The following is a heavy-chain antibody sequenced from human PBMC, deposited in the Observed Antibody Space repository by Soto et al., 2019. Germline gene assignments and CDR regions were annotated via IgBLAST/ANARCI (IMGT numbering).Heavy chain of an antibody. V-gene: IGHV1-69*02. J-gene: IGHJ6*03. Sequence: QVQLVQSGAEVKKPGSSVKISCEASGGTFSSYTLNWVRQAPGQGLEWMGRIVPILGVAAYAQKFQGRVTITADTSSTNTTYMELSSLRSEDTAVYYCASKGGYYYHRDVWGKGTTFTVSS. D-gene: IGHD2-15*01. CDR2: IVPILGVA. CDR3: ASKGGYYYHRDV. CDR1: GGTFSSYT.